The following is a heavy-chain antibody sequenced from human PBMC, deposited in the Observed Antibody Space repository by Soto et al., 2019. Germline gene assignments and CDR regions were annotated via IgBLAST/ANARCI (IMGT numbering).Heavy chain of an antibody. CDR1: GFICSSYD. D-gene: IGHD2-8*02. CDR2: ILVGGST. V-gene: IGHV3-23*01. Sequence: GGSLRLSCAVSGFICSSYDMSWVRQAPGKGLEWVSTILVGGSTHYEDSVKGRFTISRDTSKNTVYLQVNSLTAGDTAVYYCAKATATGGGAFEICGQGTMVTVSS. J-gene: IGHJ3*02. CDR3: AKATATGGGAFEI.